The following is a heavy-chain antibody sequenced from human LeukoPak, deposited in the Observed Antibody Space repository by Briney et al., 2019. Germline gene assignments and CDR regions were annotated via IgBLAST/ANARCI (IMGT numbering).Heavy chain of an antibody. V-gene: IGHV4-39*01. CDR1: GGPISNRTCY. CDR3: ARRAVVAAAVSYFDY. J-gene: IGHJ4*02. D-gene: IGHD2-2*01. CDR2: VYYTGTT. Sequence: SETLSLTCSVSGGPISNRTCYWGWIRQPPGKGLEGIGGVYYTGTTYYSPSLNSRVTVSIDTSNKQFSLRLTSVTAADTAVYYCARRAVVAAAVSYFDYWGQGILVTVSS.